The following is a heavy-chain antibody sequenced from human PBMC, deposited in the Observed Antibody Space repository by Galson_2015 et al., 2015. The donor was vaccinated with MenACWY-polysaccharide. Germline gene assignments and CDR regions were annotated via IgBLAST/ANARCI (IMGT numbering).Heavy chain of an antibody. CDR1: GFAFSGYA. CDR2: ISDDGTSK. V-gene: IGHV3-30-3*01. D-gene: IGHD2-2*02. CDR3: ARVFSGPAAIPVSYYFYYIDV. J-gene: IGHJ6*03. Sequence: SLRLSCAASGFAFSGYAIKWVRQAPGKGLEWVAVISDDGTSKYHADSVKGRFTISRDNSKNMLYLQMNNLRTEDTAVYYCARVFSGPAAIPVSYYFYYIDVWGKGTKVTVSS.